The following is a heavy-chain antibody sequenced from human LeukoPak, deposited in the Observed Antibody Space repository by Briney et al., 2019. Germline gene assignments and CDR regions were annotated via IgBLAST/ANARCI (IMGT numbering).Heavy chain of an antibody. D-gene: IGHD3-22*01. V-gene: IGHV3-30*02. CDR1: PFTFSSYG. CDR3: ARVGVRHAKSSGHHAWFDP. Sequence: TGGSLRLSCAASPFTFSSYGMHWVPQAPGKGLEWLAFIRYDGSNKYYAESVKGRFTISRDNSKNTLYLQMNSLRAEDTAVYYCARVGVRHAKSSGHHAWFDPWGQGTLVTVSS. J-gene: IGHJ5*02. CDR2: IRYDGSNK.